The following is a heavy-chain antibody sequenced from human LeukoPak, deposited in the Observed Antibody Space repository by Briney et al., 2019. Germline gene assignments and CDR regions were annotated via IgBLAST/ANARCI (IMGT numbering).Heavy chain of an antibody. CDR2: ISGSGGST. D-gene: IGHD6-19*01. CDR1: GFTFINYA. Sequence: RGSLRLSCAASGFTFINYAMSWVSQAPGKGLEWVSAISGSGGSTYYADSVKGRFTISIDNSKNTLYLQMNSLRADDTAVYYCAKSYSSGPEDYWGQGTLVTVSS. CDR3: AKSYSSGPEDY. J-gene: IGHJ4*02. V-gene: IGHV3-23*01.